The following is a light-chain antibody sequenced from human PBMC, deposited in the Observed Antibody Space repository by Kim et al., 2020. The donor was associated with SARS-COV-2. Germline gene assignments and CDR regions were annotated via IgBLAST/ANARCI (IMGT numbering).Light chain of an antibody. CDR1: SSNVGGYNY. V-gene: IGLV2-14*03. J-gene: IGLJ3*02. Sequence: QPVLTQPASVSGSPGQSITISCTGTSSNVGGYNYVSWYQQHPGKAPKLMIYDVGTRPSGVSDRFSGSKSGNTASLTISGLQTEDEADYYCSSYTTTTTRVFGGGTQLTVL. CDR2: DVG. CDR3: SSYTTTTTRV.